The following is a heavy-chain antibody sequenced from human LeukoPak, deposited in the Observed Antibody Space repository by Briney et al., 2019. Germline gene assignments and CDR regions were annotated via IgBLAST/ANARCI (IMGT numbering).Heavy chain of an antibody. CDR3: ARAVVGKEDLDY. J-gene: IGHJ4*02. CDR2: ISYDGSNK. V-gene: IGHV3-30-3*01. CDR1: GFTFSSYA. Sequence: PGGSLRLSCAASGFTFSSYAMHWVRQAPGKGLEWVAVISYDGSNKYYADSVKGRFTISRDNPKNTLYLQMDTLGAEDTAVYFCARAVVGKEDLDYWGQGTLVTVSS. D-gene: IGHD6-19*01.